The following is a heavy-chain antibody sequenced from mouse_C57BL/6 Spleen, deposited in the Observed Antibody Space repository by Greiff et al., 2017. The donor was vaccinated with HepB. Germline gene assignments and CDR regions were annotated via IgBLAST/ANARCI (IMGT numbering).Heavy chain of an antibody. D-gene: IGHD2-5*01. J-gene: IGHJ3*01. Sequence: EVKLVESGGGLVKPGGSLKLSCAASGFTFSDYGMHWVRQAPETGLEWVAYISSGSNTIYYADTVKVRFTISRENAKNTLFLQITSLRSEDTAMYYCASPYYSNYPFAYWGQGTLVTVSA. CDR3: ASPYYSNYPFAY. V-gene: IGHV5-17*01. CDR2: ISSGSNTI. CDR1: GFTFSDYG.